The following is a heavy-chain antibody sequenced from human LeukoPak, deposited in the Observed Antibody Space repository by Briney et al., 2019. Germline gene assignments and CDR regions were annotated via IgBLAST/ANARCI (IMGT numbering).Heavy chain of an antibody. J-gene: IGHJ4*02. CDR2: IRSKANSYAT. CDR3: ARGNYYGSH. D-gene: IGHD3-10*01. CDR1: GFTFSGST. V-gene: IGHV3-73*01. Sequence: PGGSLKLSCAASGFTFSGSTMHWVRQASGKGLEWVGRIRSKANSYATAYAASVKGRFTISRDDPKNTAYLQMNSLKTEDTAVYYCARGNYYGSHWGQGTLVTVSS.